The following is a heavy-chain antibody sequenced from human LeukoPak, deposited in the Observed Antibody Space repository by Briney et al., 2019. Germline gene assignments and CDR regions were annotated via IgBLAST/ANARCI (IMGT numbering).Heavy chain of an antibody. CDR1: GFTVSSNY. CDR2: IYSGGSA. J-gene: IGHJ6*02. V-gene: IGHV3-53*01. Sequence: PGGSLRLSCAASGFTVSSNYMSWVRQAPGKGLEWVSVIYSGGSAYYADSVKGRFTISRDNSKNTLYLQMNSLRAEDTAVYYCARESGYGCYYYGMDVWGQGTTVTVSS. D-gene: IGHD3-3*01. CDR3: ARESGYGCYYYGMDV.